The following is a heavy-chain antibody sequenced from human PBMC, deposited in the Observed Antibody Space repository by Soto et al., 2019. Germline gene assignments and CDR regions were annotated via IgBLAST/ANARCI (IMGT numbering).Heavy chain of an antibody. J-gene: IGHJ4*02. CDR1: GYTFSNFW. CDR2: IYPGDHET. Sequence: GESLKISCQCSGYTFSNFWIGWVRQLPGKGLEWMGIIYPGDHETRYSPSFHGKVTISADKSINTAYLQWNSLEASDTAFYFCARSHRIIPFVDYWGQGALVTVSS. V-gene: IGHV5-51*01. CDR3: ARSHRIIPFVDY.